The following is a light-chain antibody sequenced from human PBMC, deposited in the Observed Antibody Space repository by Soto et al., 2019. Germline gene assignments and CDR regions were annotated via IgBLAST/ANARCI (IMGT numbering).Light chain of an antibody. V-gene: IGKV3-20*01. J-gene: IGKJ1*01. Sequence: EIVLTQSPDTLSLFPGERATLSCRASQSVSSTNLAWYQQKPGQAPRPLIAAASSRATRTQDRVSGSASGTDFTLPICRLEPEDFAAYYPQQYGRSRWTFGQGTKVDIK. CDR3: QQYGRSRWT. CDR1: QSVSSTN. CDR2: AAS.